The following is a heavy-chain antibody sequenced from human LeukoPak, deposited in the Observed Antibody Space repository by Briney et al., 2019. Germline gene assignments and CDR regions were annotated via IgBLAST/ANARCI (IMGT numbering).Heavy chain of an antibody. V-gene: IGHV1-2*02. D-gene: IGHD6-25*01. Sequence: GASVRVSCKASGYTFTDSYIHWVRQAPGQGLEWMGWINPSSGDTNFAQKFQGRFTMTRDTSITTAYMELSRLRSDDTAVYYCARDVPRAADDFAYLDPWGRGTLVTVSS. CDR2: INPSSGDT. J-gene: IGHJ2*01. CDR3: ARDVPRAADDFAYLDP. CDR1: GYTFTDSY.